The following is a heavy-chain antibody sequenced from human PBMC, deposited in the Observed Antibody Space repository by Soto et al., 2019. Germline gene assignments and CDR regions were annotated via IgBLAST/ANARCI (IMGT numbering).Heavy chain of an antibody. CDR2: TYYRSKWYN. Sequence: SQTLSLTCAISGDSVSSNSAAWNWIRQSPSRGLEWLGKTYYRSKWYNDYTVSVKSQITINPDTSKNQFSLQLNSVTPEDSAVYYCARARGATDAFDIWGQGTMVTVSS. J-gene: IGHJ3*02. CDR3: ARARGATDAFDI. CDR1: GDSVSSNSAA. D-gene: IGHD3-10*01. V-gene: IGHV6-1*01.